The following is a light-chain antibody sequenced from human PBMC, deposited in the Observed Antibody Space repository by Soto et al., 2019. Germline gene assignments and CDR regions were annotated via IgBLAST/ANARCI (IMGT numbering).Light chain of an antibody. CDR2: AAS. J-gene: IGKJ4*02. V-gene: IGKV3-20*01. Sequence: EIILTQSPGTLSLSPGERATLSFRASQSVTSNYLAWYQQKPGQAPRLLIYAASSRATGIPRRFSGSGSGTDFTLSISGLEPEDFAVYSCQQYSSSPTFGGGTKVDIK. CDR3: QQYSSSPT. CDR1: QSVTSNY.